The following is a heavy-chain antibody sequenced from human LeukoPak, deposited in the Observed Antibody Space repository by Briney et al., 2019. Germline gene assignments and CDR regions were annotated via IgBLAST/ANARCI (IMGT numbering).Heavy chain of an antibody. CDR2: IIPIFGTA. Sequence: SVKVSCKASGYTFTSYGISWVRQAPGQGLEWMGGIIPIFGTANYAQKFQGRVTITADKFTSTAYMELSSLRSEDMAVYYCAIAVAGTGHFDYWGQGTLVTVSS. J-gene: IGHJ4*02. CDR3: AIAVAGTGHFDY. D-gene: IGHD6-19*01. V-gene: IGHV1-69*06. CDR1: GYTFTSYG.